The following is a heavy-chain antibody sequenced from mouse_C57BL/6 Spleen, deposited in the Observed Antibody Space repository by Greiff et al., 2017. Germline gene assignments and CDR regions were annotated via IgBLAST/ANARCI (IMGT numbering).Heavy chain of an antibody. J-gene: IGHJ3*01. Sequence: EVQLQQSGPELVKPGASVKISCKASGYTFTDYYMNWVKQSHGKSLEWIGDINPNNGGTSYNQKFKGKATLTVDKSSSTAYMELRSLTSEDSAVYYCARGGEPWFAYWGQGTLVTVSA. V-gene: IGHV1-26*01. CDR2: INPNNGGT. CDR3: ARGGEPWFAY. CDR1: GYTFTDYY.